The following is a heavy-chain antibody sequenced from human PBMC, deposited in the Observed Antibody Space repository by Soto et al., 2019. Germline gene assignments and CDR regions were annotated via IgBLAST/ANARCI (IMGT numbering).Heavy chain of an antibody. CDR3: ARAHSGYDWGGWYLDL. CDR2: IYHSGST. J-gene: IGHJ2*01. Sequence: PSETLSLTCSFSGDSVTSHYFTWIRQSPGKGLEWIGEIYHSGSTNYNPSLKSRVTISVDKSKNQFSLKLSSVTAADTAVYYCARAHSGYDWGGWYLDLWGRGTLVTVSS. D-gene: IGHD5-12*01. V-gene: IGHV4-59*02. CDR1: GDSVTSHY.